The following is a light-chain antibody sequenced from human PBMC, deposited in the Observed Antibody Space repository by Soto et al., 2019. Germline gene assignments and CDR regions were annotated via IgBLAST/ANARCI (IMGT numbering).Light chain of an antibody. Sequence: AIRVTQSPSSLSASTGDRVTITCRASQGISSYLAWYQQKPGKAPKLLIYAASTLRSGVPSRFSGSGSGTDLALTISCLQSEGFATYYCQQYYSYPATFGGGTKVDIK. V-gene: IGKV1-8*01. J-gene: IGKJ4*01. CDR3: QQYYSYPAT. CDR1: QGISSY. CDR2: AAS.